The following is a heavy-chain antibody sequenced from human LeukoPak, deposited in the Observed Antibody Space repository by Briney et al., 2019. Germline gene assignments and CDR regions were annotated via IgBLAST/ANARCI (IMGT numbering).Heavy chain of an antibody. D-gene: IGHD6-13*01. J-gene: IGHJ4*02. Sequence: ASVKVSCKASGYTFTGYYMHWVRQAPGQGLEWMGWINPNSGGTNYAQKLQGRVTMTRDTSISTAYMELSRLRSDDTAVYYCARPLRYSSSWDPFDYWGQGTLVTVSS. CDR2: INPNSGGT. V-gene: IGHV1-2*02. CDR1: GYTFTGYY. CDR3: ARPLRYSSSWDPFDY.